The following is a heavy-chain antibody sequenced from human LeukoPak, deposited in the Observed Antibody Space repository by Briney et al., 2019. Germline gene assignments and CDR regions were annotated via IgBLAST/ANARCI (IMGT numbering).Heavy chain of an antibody. CDR3: ARGPLGYCSGGSCYLAYYYYYMDV. CDR1: GYSFTSYY. D-gene: IGHD2-15*01. V-gene: IGHV1-69*13. Sequence: ASVKVSCKASGYSFTSYYIHWVRQAPGQGLEWMGGIIPIFGTANYAQKFQGRVTITADESTSTAYMELSSLRSEDTAVYYCARGPLGYCSGGSCYLAYYYYYMDVWGKGTTVTISS. CDR2: IIPIFGTA. J-gene: IGHJ6*03.